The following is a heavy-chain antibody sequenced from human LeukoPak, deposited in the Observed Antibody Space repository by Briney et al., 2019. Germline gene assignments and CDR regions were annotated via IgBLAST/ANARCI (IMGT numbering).Heavy chain of an antibody. CDR3: ARRPYSNYIFDY. J-gene: IGHJ4*02. CDR1: GGSISSYY. Sequence: SETLSLTCTVSGGSISSYYWSWIRQPPGKGLEWIGYIFYSGSTNYNPSLKSRVTISVDTSKNQFSLKLSSVTAADTAVYYCARRPYSNYIFDYWGQGTLVTVSS. D-gene: IGHD4-11*01. V-gene: IGHV4-59*01. CDR2: IFYSGST.